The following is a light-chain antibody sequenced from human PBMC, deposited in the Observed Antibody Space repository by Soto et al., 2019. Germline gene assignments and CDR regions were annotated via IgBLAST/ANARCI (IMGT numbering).Light chain of an antibody. Sequence: EIVMTQSPATLSVSPGETASLSCRASQSVSSNLAWYQQKPGQAPTLLVYGASTRATDIPPRFSGSGSGTEFTLTITSLQSEDFAVYYCQQYQNWPPLTFGGGTKVDIK. CDR1: QSVSSN. CDR2: GAS. J-gene: IGKJ4*01. CDR3: QQYQNWPPLT. V-gene: IGKV3-15*01.